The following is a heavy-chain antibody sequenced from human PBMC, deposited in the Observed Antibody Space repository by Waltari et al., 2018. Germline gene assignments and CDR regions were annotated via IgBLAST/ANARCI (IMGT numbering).Heavy chain of an antibody. D-gene: IGHD2-8*02. CDR2: ISSDGSRK. CDR1: GLPFSSAG. CDR3: ASCTGGNCYYYGFDV. V-gene: IGHV3-30*03. Sequence: QVQLVESGGGVVQPGRSLRLSCAASGLPFSSAGMHWVRQTPGRGLEWVAVISSDGSRKSYADSVKGRFSISRDNSKNSLSLEMNSLRPEDTAVYYCASCTGGNCYYYGFDVWGQGTTVTVSS. J-gene: IGHJ6*02.